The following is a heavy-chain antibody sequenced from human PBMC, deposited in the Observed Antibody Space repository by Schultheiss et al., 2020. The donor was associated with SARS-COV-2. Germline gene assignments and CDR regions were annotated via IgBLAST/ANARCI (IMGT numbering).Heavy chain of an antibody. Sequence: SETLSLTCAVSGYSISSGYYWGWIRQPPGKGLEWIGSIYHSGSTYYNPSLKSRVTISVDTSNNQFSLRLTSVTAADTAVYYCAREDSSRDYGSAFDIWGQGTMVTVSS. CDR2: IYHSGST. CDR3: AREDSSRDYGSAFDI. V-gene: IGHV4-38-2*02. CDR1: GYSISSGYY. J-gene: IGHJ3*02. D-gene: IGHD6-13*01.